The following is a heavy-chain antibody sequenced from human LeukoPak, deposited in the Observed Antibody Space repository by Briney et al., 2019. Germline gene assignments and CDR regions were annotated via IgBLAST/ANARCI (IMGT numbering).Heavy chain of an antibody. Sequence: GASVKVSCKASGGTFSSYAISWVRQAPGQGLEWMGRIIPILGIANYAQKFQGRVTITADESTSTAYMELSSLRSEDTDVYYCARDSAYAVPAAISSFRLGEEYYYMDVWGKGTTVTVSS. CDR3: ARDSAYAVPAAISSFRLGEEYYYMDV. J-gene: IGHJ6*03. D-gene: IGHD2-2*01. CDR2: IIPILGIA. CDR1: GGTFSSYA. V-gene: IGHV1-69*04.